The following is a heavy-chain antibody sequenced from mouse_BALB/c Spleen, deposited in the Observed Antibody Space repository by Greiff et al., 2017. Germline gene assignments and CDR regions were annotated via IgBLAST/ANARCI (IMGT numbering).Heavy chain of an antibody. Sequence: VQLQQSGAELVKPGASVKLSCTASGFNIKDTYMHWVKQRPEQGLEWIGRIDPANGNTKYDPKFQGKATITADTSSNTAYLQLSSLTSEDTAVYYCARGGYGNYGAMDYWGQGTAVTVSA. CDR2: IDPANGNT. V-gene: IGHV14-3*02. CDR1: GFNIKDTY. CDR3: ARGGYGNYGAMDY. D-gene: IGHD2-1*01. J-gene: IGHJ4*01.